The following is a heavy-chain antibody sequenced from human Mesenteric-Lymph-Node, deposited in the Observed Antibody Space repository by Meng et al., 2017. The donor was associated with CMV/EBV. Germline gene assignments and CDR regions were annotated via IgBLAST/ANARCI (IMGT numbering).Heavy chain of an antibody. D-gene: IGHD2-21*02. J-gene: IGHJ6*02. V-gene: IGHV4-31*03. CDR1: GGSIASTSYF. Sequence: SETLSLTCTVSGGSIASTSYFWTWIRQFPGKGLEYIGFVFHSETTYSNPSLSGRVSISLDTSKNQFSLRLRSVTAADTAVYYCAREHTADHYYGMDVWGQGTTVTVSS. CDR3: AREHTADHYYGMDV. CDR2: VFHSETT.